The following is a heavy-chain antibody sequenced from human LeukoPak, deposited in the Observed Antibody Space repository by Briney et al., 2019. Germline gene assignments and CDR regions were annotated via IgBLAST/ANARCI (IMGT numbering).Heavy chain of an antibody. V-gene: IGHV4-39*07. CDR2: IYYSGST. D-gene: IGHD3-22*01. J-gene: IGHJ3*02. Sequence: TSETLSLTCTVSGGSISSSSYYWGWIRQPPGKGLEWIGSIYYSGSTNYNPSLKSRFAISVDTSKNPFSLKLSSVTAADTAVYFCARGPYSYDSSGAFDIWGQGTMVTVSS. CDR3: ARGPYSYDSSGAFDI. CDR1: GGSISSSSYY.